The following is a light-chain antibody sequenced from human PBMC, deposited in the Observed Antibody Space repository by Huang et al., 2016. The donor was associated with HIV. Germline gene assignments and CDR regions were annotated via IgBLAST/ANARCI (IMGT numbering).Light chain of an antibody. CDR2: DAS. J-gene: IGKJ4*01. V-gene: IGKV1-33*01. CDR3: QQNDNLPLT. Sequence: DIQMNQSPSSLSASVGDRVTITCRASQDIGNYLNWYQVKPGIAPKVLIYDASKLERGIPSRFSGSGSETDFTFTISSLQPEAFATYCCQQNDNLPLTFGGGTKVEI. CDR1: QDIGNY.